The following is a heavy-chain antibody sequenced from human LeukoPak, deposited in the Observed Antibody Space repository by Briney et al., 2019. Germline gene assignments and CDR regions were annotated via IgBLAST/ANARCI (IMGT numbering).Heavy chain of an antibody. Sequence: SETLSLTCAVSGYSISSGYYWGWIRPPPGKGLEWIGSIYHSGSTYYNPSVKSRVTISVDTSKNQFSLKLGSVTAADTAVYYCARWSSGSYDGLDYWGQGTLVTVSS. J-gene: IGHJ4*02. CDR2: IYHSGST. CDR1: GYSISSGYY. CDR3: ARWSSGSYDGLDY. D-gene: IGHD3-10*01. V-gene: IGHV4-38-2*01.